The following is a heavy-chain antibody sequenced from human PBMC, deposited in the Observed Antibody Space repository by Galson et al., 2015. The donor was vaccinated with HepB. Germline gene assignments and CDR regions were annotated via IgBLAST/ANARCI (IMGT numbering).Heavy chain of an antibody. CDR3: ARDRGYSGSYFDY. V-gene: IGHV3-30-3*01. CDR1: GLTFSRHA. CDR2: ISYDGSNK. Sequence: SLRLSCAASGLTFSRHAMHWVRQAPGKGLEWVAIISYDGSNKYYPDSVKGRFTISRDNSKNTLYLQMNSLRAEDTAVYYCARDRGYSGSYFDYWGQGTLVTVSS. J-gene: IGHJ4*02. D-gene: IGHD1-26*01.